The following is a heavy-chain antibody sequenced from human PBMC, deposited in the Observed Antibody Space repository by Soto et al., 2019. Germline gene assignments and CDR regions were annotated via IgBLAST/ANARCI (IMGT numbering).Heavy chain of an antibody. Sequence: SETLSLTCTVSGGSISSYYWSWIRQPAGKGLEWIGRIYTSGSTNYNPSLKSRVTMSVDTSKNQFSLKLSSVTAADTAVDYCARVRRDGSPYYYFDYWGQGNLVTVSS. J-gene: IGHJ4*02. V-gene: IGHV4-4*07. CDR3: ARVRRDGSPYYYFDY. CDR1: GGSISSYY. CDR2: IYTSGST. D-gene: IGHD3-22*01.